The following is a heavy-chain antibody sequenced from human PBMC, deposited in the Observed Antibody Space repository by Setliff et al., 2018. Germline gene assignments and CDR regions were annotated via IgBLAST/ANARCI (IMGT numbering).Heavy chain of an antibody. CDR2: IYWNDDK. J-gene: IGHJ4*02. V-gene: IGHV2-5*01. D-gene: IGHD2-21*01. Sequence: GSGPTLVNPTQTLTLTCTFSGFSLSTSGVGVGWIRQPPGKALEWLALIYWNDDKRYSPSLKSRLTIPKDTSKNQVVLTMTNMDPVDTATYYCAHIAGGGNSPRHDYWGQGTLVTVSS. CDR1: GFSLSTSGVG. CDR3: AHIAGGGNSPRHDY.